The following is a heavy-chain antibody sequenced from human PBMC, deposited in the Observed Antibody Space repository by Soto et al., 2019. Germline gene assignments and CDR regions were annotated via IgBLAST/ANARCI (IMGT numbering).Heavy chain of an antibody. CDR1: GYSFTSYW. V-gene: IGHV5-10-1*01. D-gene: IGHD6-6*01. CDR3: ARSSSSIASSASYWYFDL. J-gene: IGHJ2*01. Sequence: HGESLKISCKGSGYSFTSYWISWVRQMPGKGLEWMGRIDPSDSYTNYSPSFQGHVTISADKSISTAYLQWSSLKASDTAMYYCARSSSSIASSASYWYFDLWGRGTLVTAPQ. CDR2: IDPSDSYT.